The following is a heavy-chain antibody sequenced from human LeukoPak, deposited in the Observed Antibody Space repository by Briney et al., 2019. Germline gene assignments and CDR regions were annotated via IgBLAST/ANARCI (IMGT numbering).Heavy chain of an antibody. Sequence: PGGSLRLSCAASGFSFSSYWMSWVRQAPGKGLEWVANIKQDGSETYYVDSVKGRFTISRDNAKNSLYLQMNSLRAEDTAVYYCVGAVPNGAIDIWGQGTMVTVSS. V-gene: IGHV3-7*01. D-gene: IGHD2-8*01. CDR1: GFSFSSYW. CDR3: VGAVPNGAIDI. J-gene: IGHJ3*02. CDR2: IKQDGSET.